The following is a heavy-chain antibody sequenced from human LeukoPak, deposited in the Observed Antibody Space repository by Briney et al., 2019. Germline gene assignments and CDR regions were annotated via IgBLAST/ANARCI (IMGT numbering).Heavy chain of an antibody. CDR3: AKKENWNYEPY. J-gene: IGHJ4*02. D-gene: IGHD1-7*01. Sequence: GGSLRLSCAASGFTFSNSAMSWVRQAPGKGLEWVSAISGSGGSTYYADSVKGRFTISRDNSKNTLYLQMNSLRAEDTAVYYCAKKENWNYEPYWGQGTLVTVSS. V-gene: IGHV3-23*01. CDR2: ISGSGGST. CDR1: GFTFSNSA.